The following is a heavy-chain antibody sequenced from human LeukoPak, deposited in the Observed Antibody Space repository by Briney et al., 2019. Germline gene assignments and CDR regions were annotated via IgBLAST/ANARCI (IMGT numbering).Heavy chain of an antibody. V-gene: IGHV4-61*02. J-gene: IGHJ5*02. CDR3: AREYGDYAWFDP. CDR2: IYTSGST. D-gene: IGHD4-17*01. CDR1: GGSISSGSYY. Sequence: SETLSLTCTVSGGSISSGSYYWSWIRQPAGKGLEWIGRIYTSGSTNYNPSLKSRVTISVDTSKNQFSLKLSSVTAADTAVYYCAREYGDYAWFDPWGQGTLVTVSS.